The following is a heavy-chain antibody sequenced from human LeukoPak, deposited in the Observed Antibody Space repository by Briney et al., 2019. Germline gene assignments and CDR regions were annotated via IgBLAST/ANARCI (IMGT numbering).Heavy chain of an antibody. V-gene: IGHV1-18*01. D-gene: IGHD6-25*01. CDR1: GYTFTSYG. CDR3: ARDPYVRSSGRYGMDV. J-gene: IGHJ6*02. Sequence: ASVKVSCKASGYTFTSYGISWVRQAPGQGLEWMGWISAYNGNTNYAQKLQGRVTMTTDTSTSTAYMELRSLRSDDTAVYYCARDPYVRSSGRYGMDVWGQGTTVTVSS. CDR2: ISAYNGNT.